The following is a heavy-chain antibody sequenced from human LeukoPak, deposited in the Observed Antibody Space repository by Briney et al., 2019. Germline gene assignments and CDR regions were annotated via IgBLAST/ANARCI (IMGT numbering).Heavy chain of an antibody. CDR2: IPYDGSNR. D-gene: IGHD2-15*01. CDR1: GFTFSSYG. J-gene: IGHJ6*02. V-gene: IGHV3-30*18. CDR3: AKTAHCSGGSCPYQYYYGMDV. Sequence: GGSLRLSCAASGFTFSSYGMHWVRQAPGKGLEWVAVIPYDGSNRYYVDSVKGRFTISRDNSKNTPYLQMNSLRAEDTAVFYCAKTAHCSGGSCPYQYYYGMDVWGQGTTVTVSS.